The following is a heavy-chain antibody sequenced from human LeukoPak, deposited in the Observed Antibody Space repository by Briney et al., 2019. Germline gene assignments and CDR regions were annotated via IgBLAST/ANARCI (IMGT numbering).Heavy chain of an antibody. CDR3: ARDPYYYDSSGYLFYYYGMDV. V-gene: IGHV1-69*13. D-gene: IGHD3-22*01. CDR2: IIPIFGTA. Sequence: ASVKVSCKASGGTFSSYAISWVRQAPGQGLEWMGGIIPIFGTANYAQKFQGRVTITADESTSTAYMELSSLRSEDTAVYYCARDPYYYDSSGYLFYYYGMDVWGQGTTVTVSS. CDR1: GGTFSSYA. J-gene: IGHJ6*02.